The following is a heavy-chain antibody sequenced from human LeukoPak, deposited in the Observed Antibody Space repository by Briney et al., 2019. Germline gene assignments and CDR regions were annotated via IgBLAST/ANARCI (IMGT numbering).Heavy chain of an antibody. CDR3: AIKDFGDAFDI. CDR2: IIPILGIA. V-gene: IGHV1-69*02. Sequence: SVKVSCKASGGTFSSYTISWVRQAPGQGLEWMGRIIPILGIANYAQKFQGRVTITADKSTSTAYMELSSLRSEDTAVYYCAIKDFGDAFDIWGQGKMVTVSS. J-gene: IGHJ3*02. CDR1: GGTFSSYT. D-gene: IGHD3-16*01.